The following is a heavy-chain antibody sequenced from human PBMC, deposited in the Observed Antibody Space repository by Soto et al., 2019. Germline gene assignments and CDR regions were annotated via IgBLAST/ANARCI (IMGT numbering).Heavy chain of an antibody. D-gene: IGHD6-13*01. CDR2: ISGNGRNT. J-gene: IGHJ4*02. CDR3: AKDSSSGYSSSWQTFDY. V-gene: IGHV3-23*01. CDR1: GFPFNIYA. Sequence: PGGSLRLSCAASGFPFNIYAMSWVRQAPGKGLEWVSAISGNGRNTYYADSVKGRFTISRDNSKNTLYLQMNSLRAEDTAVYYCAKDSSSGYSSSWQTFDYWGQGTLVTVSS.